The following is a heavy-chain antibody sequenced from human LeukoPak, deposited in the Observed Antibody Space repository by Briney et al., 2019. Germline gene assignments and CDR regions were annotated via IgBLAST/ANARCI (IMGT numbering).Heavy chain of an antibody. D-gene: IGHD2-2*01. CDR1: GFNFANHA. J-gene: IGHJ4*02. V-gene: IGHV3-23*01. Sequence: PGGSLRLSCAASGFNFANHAMSWVRQTAGKGLEWVSAISGGGDITYYADSVKGRFTISKDNAKNTVYLQMNNLRAEDTAVYYCVSFYETYWGRGTLVTVSS. CDR3: VSFYETY. CDR2: ISGGGDIT.